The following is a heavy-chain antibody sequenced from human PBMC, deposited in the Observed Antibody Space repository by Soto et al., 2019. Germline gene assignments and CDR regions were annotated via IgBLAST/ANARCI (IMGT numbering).Heavy chain of an antibody. D-gene: IGHD1-26*01. Sequence: SETLSLTCTVSGGSISSYYWGWIRQPPRKGLEWIGYIYHSGSTYYNPSLKSRVTISVDRSKNQFSLKLSSVTAADTAVYYCARVLRVNTRSGYFDYWGQGTLVTVSS. CDR1: GGSISSYY. CDR2: IYHSGST. J-gene: IGHJ4*02. V-gene: IGHV4-59*12. CDR3: ARVLRVNTRSGYFDY.